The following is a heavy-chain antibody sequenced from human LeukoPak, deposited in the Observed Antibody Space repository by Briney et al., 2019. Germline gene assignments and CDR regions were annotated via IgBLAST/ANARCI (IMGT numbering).Heavy chain of an antibody. Sequence: PWGCLRLSCAASGFTVSGNYMSWVRQAPGKGLEWVSVIYSGGSTYYADSVKGRFTISRDNSKNTLYLQMNSLRAEDTAVYYCARATLGDYYYMDVCGKGTTVTVSS. V-gene: IGHV3-53*01. J-gene: IGHJ6*03. CDR3: ARATLGDYYYMDV. CDR1: GFTVSGNY. CDR2: IYSGGST. D-gene: IGHD5-12*01.